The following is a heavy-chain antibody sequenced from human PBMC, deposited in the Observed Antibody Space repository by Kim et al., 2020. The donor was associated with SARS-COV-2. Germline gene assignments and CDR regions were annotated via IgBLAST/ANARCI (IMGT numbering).Heavy chain of an antibody. CDR1: GDSITDTKYY. CDR3: ARQSPSAWAFDR. D-gene: IGHD6-19*01. J-gene: IGHJ4*02. Sequence: SETLSLTCTVSGDSITDTKYYWSWIRQSPGKELEWIGSFYHGGSIYYNPSLESRVTISGDKSKNQFSMRLNSVTAVDTARYYCARQSPSAWAFDRWGQGTLVTVSS. V-gene: IGHV4-39*01. CDR2: FYHGGSI.